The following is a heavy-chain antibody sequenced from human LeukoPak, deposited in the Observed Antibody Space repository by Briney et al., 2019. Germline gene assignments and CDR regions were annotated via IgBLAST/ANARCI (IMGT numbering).Heavy chain of an antibody. V-gene: IGHV1-18*01. J-gene: IGHJ4*02. Sequence: ASVKVSCKASGYTFTSYAMNWVRQAPGQGLEWMGWISAYNGNTNYAQKLQGRVTMTTDTSTSTAYMELRSLRSDDTAVYYCARDISMVRGVTPPPFDYWGQGTLVTVSS. D-gene: IGHD3-10*01. CDR2: ISAYNGNT. CDR3: ARDISMVRGVTPPPFDY. CDR1: GYTFTSYA.